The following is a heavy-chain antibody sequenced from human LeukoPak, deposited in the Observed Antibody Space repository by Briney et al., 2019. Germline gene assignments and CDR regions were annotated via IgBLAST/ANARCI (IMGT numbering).Heavy chain of an antibody. CDR1: GGSISSGGYS. J-gene: IGHJ5*02. D-gene: IGHD2-15*01. V-gene: IGHV4-30-4*07. CDR3: AREGLGYCSGGSCGNWFDP. CDR2: IYYSGST. Sequence: PSQTLSLTCAVSGGSISSGGYSWSWIRQPPGKGLEWIGYIYYSGSTYYNPSLKSRVTISVDTSKNQFSLKLSSVTAADTAVYYCAREGLGYCSGGSCGNWFDPWGQGTLVTVSS.